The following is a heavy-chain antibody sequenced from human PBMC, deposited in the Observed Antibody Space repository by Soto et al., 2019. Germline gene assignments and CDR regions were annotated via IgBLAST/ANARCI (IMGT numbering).Heavy chain of an antibody. CDR2: ISYDGSNK. CDR1: GFTFSSYA. Sequence: GSLRLSCAASGFTFSSYAMHWVRQAPGKGLEWVAVISYDGSNKYYADSVKGRFTISRDNSKNTLYLQMNSLRAEDTAAYYCASNSYGSGSYFDAGTYFDYWGQGTLVTVSS. J-gene: IGHJ4*02. V-gene: IGHV3-30-3*01. D-gene: IGHD3-10*01. CDR3: ASNSYGSGSYFDAGTYFDY.